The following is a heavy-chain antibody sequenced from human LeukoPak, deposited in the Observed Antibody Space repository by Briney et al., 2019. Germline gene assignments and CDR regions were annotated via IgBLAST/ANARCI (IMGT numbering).Heavy chain of an antibody. CDR1: GGSISTNDYY. CDR2: IYYSGGA. D-gene: IGHD1-26*01. J-gene: IGHJ4*02. V-gene: IGHV4-39*01. Sequence: SETLSLTCTVSGGSISTNDYYGGWIRQPPGTGLEWIGSIYYSGGAYSSPSLKSRVTMSLSTSKNQFSLTLNSLTAPDTAVDYCLLMKNYRGSYGLGYWGQGTLV. CDR3: LLMKNYRGSYGLGY.